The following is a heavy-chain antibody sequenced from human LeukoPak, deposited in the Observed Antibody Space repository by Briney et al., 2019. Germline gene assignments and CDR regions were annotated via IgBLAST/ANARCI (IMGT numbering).Heavy chain of an antibody. Sequence: GGSLRLSCAASGFTFSSYGMHWVRQAPGKGLEWVAFIRYDGGNKYYADSVKGRFTISRDNSKNTLYLQMNSLRAEDTAVYYCAKDLEYISYYFDYWGQGTLVTVSS. D-gene: IGHD6-6*01. V-gene: IGHV3-30*02. J-gene: IGHJ4*02. CDR2: IRYDGGNK. CDR1: GFTFSSYG. CDR3: AKDLEYISYYFDY.